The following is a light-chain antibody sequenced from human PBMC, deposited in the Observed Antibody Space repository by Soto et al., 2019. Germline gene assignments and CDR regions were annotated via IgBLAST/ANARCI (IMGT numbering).Light chain of an antibody. CDR3: AAWDDSLNGYV. CDR2: AND. Sequence: QSGLTQPPSASGTPGQRVTISCSGSSSNIAPNTVNWYQHLPGAAPQLLIFANDRRPSGVPDRFSGSRSGTSASLAISGLQSEDEADYYCAAWDDSLNGYVFGTGTKVTVL. V-gene: IGLV1-44*01. J-gene: IGLJ1*01. CDR1: SSNIAPNT.